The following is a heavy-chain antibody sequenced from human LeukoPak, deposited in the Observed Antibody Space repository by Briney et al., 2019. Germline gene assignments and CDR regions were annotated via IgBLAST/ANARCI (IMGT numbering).Heavy chain of an antibody. J-gene: IGHJ3*02. Sequence: GGSLRLSCAASGFTFSSYAMSWVRQAPGKGLEWVSAISGSGGSTYYADSVKGRFTISRDNSKNTLYLQMNSLRAEDTAVYYCAKDVGGCGGDCYALGAFDIWGQGTMVTVSS. V-gene: IGHV3-23*01. D-gene: IGHD2-21*01. CDR2: ISGSGGST. CDR3: AKDVGGCGGDCYALGAFDI. CDR1: GFTFSSYA.